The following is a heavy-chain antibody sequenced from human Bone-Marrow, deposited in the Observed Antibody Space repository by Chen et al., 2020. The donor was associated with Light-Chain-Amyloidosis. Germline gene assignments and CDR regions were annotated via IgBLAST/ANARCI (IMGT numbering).Heavy chain of an antibody. D-gene: IGHD5-12*01. V-gene: IGHV4-59*02. CDR3: ARYEPHFSDSIISGYTA. CDR2: IYYSASP. J-gene: IGHJ5*02. CDR1: GDSVTDYY. Sequence: QVQLQESGPGLVKPSEILPLTCTVSGDSVTDYYWSWIRQPPGKALEWMGYIYYSASPNYNPSLESRISISVDPSNNQFSLRMISVTAADTAVYYCARYEPHFSDSIISGYTAWGQGTSVTVSS.